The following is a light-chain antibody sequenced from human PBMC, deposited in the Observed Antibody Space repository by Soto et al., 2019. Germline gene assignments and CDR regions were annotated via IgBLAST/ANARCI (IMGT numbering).Light chain of an antibody. CDR2: GAS. J-gene: IGKJ4*01. V-gene: IGKV3-15*01. CDR3: QQYNNWPPKLT. Sequence: EIVMTQSPATLSVSPGERATLSCRASQSVSSNLAWYQQKPGQAPRLLIYGASTRATGIPARFSGSGSGTEFTLTISSLQSEDFAVYYCQQYNNWPPKLTVGGGTQVDSK. CDR1: QSVSSN.